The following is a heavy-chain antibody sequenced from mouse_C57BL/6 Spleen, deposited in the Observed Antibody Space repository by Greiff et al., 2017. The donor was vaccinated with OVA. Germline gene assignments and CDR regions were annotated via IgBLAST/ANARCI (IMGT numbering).Heavy chain of an antibody. D-gene: IGHD2-12*01. CDR2: ISSGSSTI. V-gene: IGHV5-17*01. CDR1: GFTFSDYG. CDR3: ARLYPFAY. Sequence: EVQLVESGGGLVKPGGSLKLSCAASGFTFSDYGMHWVRQAPEKGLEWVAYISSGSSTIYYADTVKGRFTISRDNAKNTLFLQMTSLRSEDTAMYYCARLYPFAYWGQGTLVTVSA. J-gene: IGHJ3*01.